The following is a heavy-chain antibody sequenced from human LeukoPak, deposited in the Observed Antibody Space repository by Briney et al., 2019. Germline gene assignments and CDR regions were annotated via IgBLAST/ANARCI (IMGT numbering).Heavy chain of an antibody. CDR2: IYYSGST. J-gene: IGHJ4*02. CDR3: AREHSYYDSSGYYYGSGYFDY. CDR1: GGSMSTYY. V-gene: IGHV4-59*01. Sequence: SETLSLTCTVSGGSMSTYYWSWIRQPPGKGLEWIGYIYYSGSTNYNPSLKSRVIISVDTSKNQFSLKLSSVTAADTAVYSCAREHSYYDSSGYYYGSGYFDYWGQGTLVTVSS. D-gene: IGHD3-22*01.